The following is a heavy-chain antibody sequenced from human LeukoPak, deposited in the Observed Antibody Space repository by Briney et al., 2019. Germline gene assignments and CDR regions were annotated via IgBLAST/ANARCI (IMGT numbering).Heavy chain of an antibody. CDR3: ARDPYGRGAWFDP. CDR1: GGSIRSYP. CDR2: IDGSGNT. Sequence: SETLSLNCTVSGGSIRSYPYSWMRQPAGKGLEWIGRIDGSGNTKYNPSFESRVTISKDNSKNQFSLKLTSVTAADTAVYYCARDPYGRGAWFDPWGQGILVIVSS. J-gene: IGHJ5*02. D-gene: IGHD3-10*01. V-gene: IGHV4-4*07.